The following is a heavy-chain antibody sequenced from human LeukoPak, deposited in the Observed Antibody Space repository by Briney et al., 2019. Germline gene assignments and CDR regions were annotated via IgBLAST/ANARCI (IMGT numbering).Heavy chain of an antibody. CDR3: ARGGDSSGWYVNYYYYGMDV. V-gene: IGHV4-30-4*08. CDR1: GGSISIGDYY. J-gene: IGHJ6*02. Sequence: SETLSLTCIVSGGSISIGDYYWSWIRQTPGKGLEWIAHIYYRGGTWYNPSLMSRATISLDPSKTHFSLKLSSVTAADTAVYYCARGGDSSGWYVNYYYYGMDVWGQGTTVTVSS. D-gene: IGHD6-19*01. CDR2: IYYRGGT.